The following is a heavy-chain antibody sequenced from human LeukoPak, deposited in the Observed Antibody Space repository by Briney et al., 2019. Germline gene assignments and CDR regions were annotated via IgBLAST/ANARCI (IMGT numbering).Heavy chain of an antibody. J-gene: IGHJ5*02. CDR2: ISGSGVST. CDR1: GFRFSSYA. CDR3: ARGYCSGGNCYPLFDP. V-gene: IGHV3-23*01. D-gene: IGHD2-15*01. Sequence: GGSLRLACAASGFRFSSYAMSWVRQAPGKGLEWVSAISGSGVSTYYADSVKGRFTVSRDNSKNTLYLQMNSLRAEDTAVYYCARGYCSGGNCYPLFDPWGQGTLVTVSS.